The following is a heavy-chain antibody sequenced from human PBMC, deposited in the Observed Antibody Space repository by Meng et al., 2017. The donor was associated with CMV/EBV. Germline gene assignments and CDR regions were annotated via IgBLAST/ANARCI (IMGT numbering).Heavy chain of an antibody. CDR2: INSDGSST. V-gene: IGHV3-74*01. CDR1: GFTFSRYW. Sequence: GGSLRLSCAASGFTFSRYWMHWVRQTPGKGLVWVSRINSDGSSTSYAHSVKGRFTISRDNAKNTLYLQMNSLRVEDTAVYYCAKRYSSRPGGPDAFDVWGQGTMVTVSS. CDR3: AKRYSSRPGGPDAFDV. D-gene: IGHD6-13*01. J-gene: IGHJ3*01.